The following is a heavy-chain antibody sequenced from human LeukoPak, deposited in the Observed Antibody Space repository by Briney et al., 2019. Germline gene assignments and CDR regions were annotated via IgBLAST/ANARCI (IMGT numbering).Heavy chain of an antibody. CDR1: GGSIRSGSHY. CDR2: IYYSGST. V-gene: IGHV4-39*02. CDR3: AKRDDSGGNLVDL. J-gene: IGHJ4*02. Sequence: SETLSLTCTVSGGSIRSGSHYWAWIRQPPGRGLEWIGSIYYSGSTYYNPSLENRVTISIDTSKNHFSLKLSSLSAADTSVYYCAKRDDSGGNLVDLWGQGTLVTVS. D-gene: IGHD3-22*01.